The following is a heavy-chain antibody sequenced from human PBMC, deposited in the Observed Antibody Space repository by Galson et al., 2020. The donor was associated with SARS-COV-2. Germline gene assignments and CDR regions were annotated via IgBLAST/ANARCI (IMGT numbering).Heavy chain of an antibody. D-gene: IGHD6-19*01. Sequence: SCAASGFTFRNYFMTWVRQVPGKGLEWVSSISDTGFNTYYADSVKGRFTVSRDNSKNTVYLQLSSLRADDTALYYCAKDRGGSGRYVDLDFWGQGTLVTVSS. CDR2: ISDTGFNT. CDR3: AKDRGGSGRYVDLDF. V-gene: IGHV3-23*01. CDR1: GFTFRNYF. J-gene: IGHJ4*02.